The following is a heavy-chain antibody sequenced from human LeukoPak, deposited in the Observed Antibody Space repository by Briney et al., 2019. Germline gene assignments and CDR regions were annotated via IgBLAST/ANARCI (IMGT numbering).Heavy chain of an antibody. Sequence: SETLSLTCAVYGGSFSGYYWSWIRQPPGKGLEWIGEINHSGSTNYNPSLKSRVTISVDTSKNQFSLKLSSVTAADTAVYYCARVLKNYYYGMGVWGQGTTVTVSS. CDR1: GGSFSGYY. D-gene: IGHD2-8*01. V-gene: IGHV4-34*01. J-gene: IGHJ6*02. CDR3: ARVLKNYYYGMGV. CDR2: INHSGST.